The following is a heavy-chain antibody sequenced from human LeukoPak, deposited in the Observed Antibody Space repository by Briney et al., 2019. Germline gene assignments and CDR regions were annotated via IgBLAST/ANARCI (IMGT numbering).Heavy chain of an antibody. V-gene: IGHV3-21*01. Sequence: GGSLRLSCAASGFTFSSYSLNWVRQAPGKGLEWVSSISRTSRHKYYSDSVKVRFTISRDDAEHSLFLQMDSLRAEETAIYYCVRDMNTVTTCYLQFWGQGTLVTGSS. CDR1: GFTFSSYS. J-gene: IGHJ1*01. CDR3: VRDMNTVTTCYLQF. D-gene: IGHD1-1*01. CDR2: ISRTSRHK.